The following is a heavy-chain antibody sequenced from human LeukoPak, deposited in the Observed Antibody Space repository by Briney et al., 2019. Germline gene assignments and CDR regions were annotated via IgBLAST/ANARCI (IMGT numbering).Heavy chain of an antibody. V-gene: IGHV3-53*01. J-gene: IGHJ3*02. CDR3: AREIVVVPAARVGAFDI. CDR1: GFTVSSNY. Sequence: GGSLRLSCAASGFTVSSNYMSWVRQAPGKGLEWVSVIYSGGSTYYADSVKGRFTISRDNSKNTLYLQMNSLRAEDTAVYYCAREIVVVPAARVGAFDIWDQGTMVTVSS. D-gene: IGHD2-2*01. CDR2: IYSGGST.